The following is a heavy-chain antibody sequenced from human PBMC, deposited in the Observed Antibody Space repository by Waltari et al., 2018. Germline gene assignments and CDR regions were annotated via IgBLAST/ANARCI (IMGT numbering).Heavy chain of an antibody. CDR2: ITDSGDTM. J-gene: IGHJ4*02. D-gene: IGHD2-2*01. V-gene: IGHV3-11*01. CDR1: GFKFSEYH. Sequence: VQLVESGGGLVKPGGSLRLSCRASGFKFSEYHMSWVRQAPGKGLEWISYITDSGDTMKYADSVKGRFTMSRDNASKSVFLQMNSLRAEDTAVYYCATQTMLDYWGLGTLVIVSS. CDR3: ATQTMLDY.